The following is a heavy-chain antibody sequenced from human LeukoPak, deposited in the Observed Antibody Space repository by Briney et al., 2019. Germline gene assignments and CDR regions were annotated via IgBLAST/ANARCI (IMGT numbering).Heavy chain of an antibody. D-gene: IGHD6-19*01. CDR3: ASGSGRNLFDY. V-gene: IGHV3-21*04. Sequence: GGSLRLSCAASGFTFSSYSMNWVRQAPGKGLEWVSSISSSSSYIYYADSVKGRFTISRDNAKNSLYLQMNSLRSEDTAVYYCASGSGRNLFDYWGQGTLVTVSS. J-gene: IGHJ4*02. CDR2: ISSSSSYI. CDR1: GFTFSSYS.